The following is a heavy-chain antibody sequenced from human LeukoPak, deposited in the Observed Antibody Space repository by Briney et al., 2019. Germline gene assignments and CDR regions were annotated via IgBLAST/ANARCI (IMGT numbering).Heavy chain of an antibody. V-gene: IGHV3-30*18. CDR1: GFTFSSYG. J-gene: IGHJ5*02. D-gene: IGHD3-22*01. Sequence: PGRSLRLSCAASGFTFSSYGMHWVRQAPGKGLEWVAVISYDGSNKYYADSVKGRFTISRDNSKNTLYLQMNSLRAEDTAVYYCAKNQGSMIVGVGAGFDPWGQGTLVTVSS. CDR3: AKNQGSMIVGVGAGFDP. CDR2: ISYDGSNK.